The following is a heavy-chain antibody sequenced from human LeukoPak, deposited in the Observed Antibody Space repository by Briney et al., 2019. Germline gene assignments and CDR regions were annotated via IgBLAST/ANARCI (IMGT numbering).Heavy chain of an antibody. CDR1: GGSISSGSYY. CDR3: ARAYDVAAADGPNWFDP. V-gene: IGHV4-61*02. D-gene: IGHD6-13*01. Sequence: SETLSLTCTVSGGSISSGSYYWSWIRQPAGKGLEWIGRIYTSGSANYNPSLKSRVTISVDTSKNQFSLKLSSVTAADTAVYYCARAYDVAAADGPNWFDPWGQGTLVTVSS. CDR2: IYTSGSA. J-gene: IGHJ5*02.